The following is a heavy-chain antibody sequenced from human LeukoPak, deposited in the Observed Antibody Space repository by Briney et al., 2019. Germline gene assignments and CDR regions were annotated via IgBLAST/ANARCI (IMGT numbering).Heavy chain of an antibody. Sequence: GGSLRLSCAASGFTFSSYWMYWVRQAPGKGLMCVSRVNPDGSATAYADSVKGRFTISRDNAKNTLYLQMNSLRTEDTAVYYCTISAPGMRYHAYWGQGTLVTVSS. J-gene: IGHJ4*02. CDR3: TISAPGMRYHAY. D-gene: IGHD3-10*01. V-gene: IGHV3-74*03. CDR2: VNPDGSAT. CDR1: GFTFSSYW.